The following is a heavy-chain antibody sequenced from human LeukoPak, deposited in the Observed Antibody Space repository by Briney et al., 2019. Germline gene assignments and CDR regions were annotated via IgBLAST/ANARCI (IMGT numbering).Heavy chain of an antibody. J-gene: IGHJ4*02. CDR1: GFPFIEYS. V-gene: IGHV3-48*01. CDR2: IGIDSGNT. D-gene: IGHD1-1*01. Sequence: GGSLRLSCTASGFPFIEYSMNWVRQAPGKGLEWISYIGIDSGNTKYADSVRGRFTISADKAKNSLYLQMNSLRVEDTAVYHCARDHNYAFDNWGQGTLVSVSS. CDR3: ARDHNYAFDN.